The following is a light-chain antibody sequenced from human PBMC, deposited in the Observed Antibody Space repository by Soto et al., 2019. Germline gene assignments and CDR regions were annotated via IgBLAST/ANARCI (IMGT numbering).Light chain of an antibody. CDR1: QGISDF. J-gene: IGKJ4*01. CDR2: DAS. CDR3: HQLNSSPLP. Sequence: IQLTQSPSSLSASVGERVTITCRASQGISDFLAWYQQKPGKAPQLLIYDASTLQSGVPSRLSGSGSGTDFTLPISTLQPEDFATYNCHQLNSSPLPFGGGPRVDTK. V-gene: IGKV1-9*01.